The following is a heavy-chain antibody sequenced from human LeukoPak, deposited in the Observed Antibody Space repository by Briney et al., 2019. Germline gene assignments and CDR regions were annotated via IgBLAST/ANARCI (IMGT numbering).Heavy chain of an antibody. D-gene: IGHD4-23*01. CDR3: ARTMTTVVTNWFDP. CDR1: GGSISSGSYY. Sequence: SETLSLTCTVSGGSISSGSYYWSWIRQPAGKGLEWIGRIYTSGSTNYNPSLKSRVTISVDTSKNQFSLKLSSVTAADTAVYYCARTMTTVVTNWFDPWGQGTLVTVSS. V-gene: IGHV4-61*02. J-gene: IGHJ5*02. CDR2: IYTSGST.